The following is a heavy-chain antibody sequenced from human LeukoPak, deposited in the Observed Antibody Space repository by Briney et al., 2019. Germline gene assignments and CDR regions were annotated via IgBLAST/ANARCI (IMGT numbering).Heavy chain of an antibody. CDR2: IYSGGST. Sequence: TGGSLRLSCAASGFTVSSNYMSWVRQAPGKGLEWVSVIYSGGSTYYADSVKGRFTISRDNSKNTLYLQMNSLRAEDTAVYYCARVSSGWYIGALDIWGQGTMVTVSS. CDR1: GFTVSSNY. D-gene: IGHD6-19*01. V-gene: IGHV3-66*02. J-gene: IGHJ3*02. CDR3: ARVSSGWYIGALDI.